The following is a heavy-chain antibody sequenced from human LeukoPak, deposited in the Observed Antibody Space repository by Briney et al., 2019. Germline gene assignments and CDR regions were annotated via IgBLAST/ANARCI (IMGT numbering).Heavy chain of an antibody. CDR3: AKVNYYYYMDV. J-gene: IGHJ6*03. CDR1: GFTFSSYG. V-gene: IGHV3-30*18. CDR2: ISYDGSNK. Sequence: GGSLRLSCAASGFTFSSYGMHWVRQAPGKGLEWVAVISYDGSNKYYADSVKGRFTISRDNSKNTLYLQMNSLRAEDTAVYYCAKVNYYYYMDVWGKGTTVTVSS.